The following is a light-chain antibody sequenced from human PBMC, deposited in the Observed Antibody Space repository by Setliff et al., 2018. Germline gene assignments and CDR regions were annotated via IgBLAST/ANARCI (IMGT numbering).Light chain of an antibody. Sequence: DIQMTQSPSSLSASVGDRVTISCRASQTIGKYLSWYQQKPGKVPKLLIYSTSRLQSGVPSRFSGSGSGTEFTLTISSLQREDFAIYYCQQSYDVLWTVGQGTKVDIK. CDR2: STS. J-gene: IGKJ1*01. CDR1: QTIGKY. CDR3: QQSYDVLWT. V-gene: IGKV1-39*01.